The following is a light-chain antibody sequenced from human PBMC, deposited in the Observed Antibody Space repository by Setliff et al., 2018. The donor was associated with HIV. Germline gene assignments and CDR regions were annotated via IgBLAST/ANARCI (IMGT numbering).Light chain of an antibody. Sequence: QSVLTQPASVSGSPGQSITISCTGTSSDVGGYNYVSWYQQHPGKAPKVIIYQVSNRPSGISDRFSGSKSGNTASLTISGLQAEDEADYYCNSYASTSSFGLGTGTKGTVL. CDR2: QVS. J-gene: IGLJ1*01. V-gene: IGLV2-14*01. CDR1: SSDVGGYNY. CDR3: NSYASTSSFG.